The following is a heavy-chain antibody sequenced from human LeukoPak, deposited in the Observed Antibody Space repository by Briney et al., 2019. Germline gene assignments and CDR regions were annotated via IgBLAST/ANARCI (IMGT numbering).Heavy chain of an antibody. CDR3: AGGGAVVVAATHFDY. CDR2: IYHSGST. Sequence: SETLSLTCAVSGYSISSGYYWGWIRQPPGKGLEWIGSIYHSGSTYYNPSLKSRVTISVDTSKNQFSLKLSSVTAADTAVYYCAGGGAVVVAATHFDYWGQGTLVTVSS. CDR1: GYSISSGYY. D-gene: IGHD2-15*01. J-gene: IGHJ4*02. V-gene: IGHV4-38-2*01.